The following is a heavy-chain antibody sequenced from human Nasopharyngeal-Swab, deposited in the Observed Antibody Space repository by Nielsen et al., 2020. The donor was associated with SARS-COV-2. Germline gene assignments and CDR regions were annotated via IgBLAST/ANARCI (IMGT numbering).Heavy chain of an antibody. Sequence: ASVKVSCKASGYTFNSYGISWVRQAPGQGLEWMGWISAYNGNTNYAQKLQGRVTMTTDTSTSTAYMELRSLRSDDTAVYYCARDFRDTAMDLPDYWGQGTLVTVSS. D-gene: IGHD5-18*01. CDR1: GYTFNSYG. CDR3: ARDFRDTAMDLPDY. CDR2: ISAYNGNT. J-gene: IGHJ4*02. V-gene: IGHV1-18*01.